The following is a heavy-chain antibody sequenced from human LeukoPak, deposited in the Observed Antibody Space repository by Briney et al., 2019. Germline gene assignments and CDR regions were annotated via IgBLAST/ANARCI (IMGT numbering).Heavy chain of an antibody. D-gene: IGHD3-22*01. CDR2: ISSSSSYI. CDR1: GFTFSSYS. J-gene: IGHJ3*02. CDR3: ARDWRDSSGKFPNDAFDI. V-gene: IGHV3-21*01. Sequence: GGSLRFSCAASGFTFSSYSMNWVRQAPGKGLEWVSSISSSSSYIYYADSVKGRFTISRDNAKNSLYLQMNSLRAEDTAVYYCARDWRDSSGKFPNDAFDIWGQGTMVTVSS.